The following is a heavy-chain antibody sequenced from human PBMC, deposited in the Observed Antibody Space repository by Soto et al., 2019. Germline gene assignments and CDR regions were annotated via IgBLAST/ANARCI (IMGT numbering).Heavy chain of an antibody. CDR2: IIPIFGTA. Sequence: QVQLVQSGAEVKKPGSSVKVSCKASGGTFSSYAISWVRQAPGQGLEWMGGIIPIFGTANYAQKFQGRVXIXAXASTSTAYMELSSLRSEDTAVYYCARYDAYYYGMDVWGQGTTVTVSS. CDR1: GGTFSSYA. D-gene: IGHD1-1*01. J-gene: IGHJ6*02. V-gene: IGHV1-69*12. CDR3: ARYDAYYYGMDV.